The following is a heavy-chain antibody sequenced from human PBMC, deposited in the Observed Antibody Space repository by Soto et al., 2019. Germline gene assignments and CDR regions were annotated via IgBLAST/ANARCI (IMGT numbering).Heavy chain of an antibody. CDR3: ARFVYRADWFDP. D-gene: IGHD2-2*01. CDR2: ISSSSSYI. V-gene: IGHV3-21*01. CDR1: GFTFSSYS. J-gene: IGHJ5*02. Sequence: GGSLRLXCAASGFTFSSYSMNWVRQAPGKGLEWVSSISSSSSYIYYADSVKGRFTISRDNAKNSLYLQMNSLRAEDTAVYYCARFVYRADWFDPWGQGTLVTVSS.